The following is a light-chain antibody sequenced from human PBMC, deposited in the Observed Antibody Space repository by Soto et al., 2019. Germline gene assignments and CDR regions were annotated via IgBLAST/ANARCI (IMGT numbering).Light chain of an antibody. CDR1: QGISNY. Sequence: EIQMTQSPSSLSASVGDRVTITCRASQGISNYLAWYQQKPGKVPKLLIYGASTLQSGVPSRLSGSGSGTDFTPIINSLQPEDVATYYCQKYDSAPWTFGQGTKVEI. CDR2: GAS. CDR3: QKYDSAPWT. V-gene: IGKV1-27*01. J-gene: IGKJ1*01.